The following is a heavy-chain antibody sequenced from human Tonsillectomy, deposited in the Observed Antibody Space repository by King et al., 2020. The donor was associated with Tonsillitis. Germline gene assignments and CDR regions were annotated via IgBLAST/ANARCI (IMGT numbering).Heavy chain of an antibody. CDR2: IIPIFGTA. J-gene: IGHJ6*02. CDR1: GGTFSSYA. D-gene: IGHD3-10*01. Sequence: QLVQSGAEVKKPGSSVKVSCKASGGTFSSYAISWVRQAPGQGLEWMGGIIPIFGTANYAQKFQGRVTITADESTGTAYMELSSLRSEDTAVYYCAREGCLDGSGSPDGNYYYYYGMIVGGQGTT. CDR3: AREGCLDGSGSPDGNYYYYYGMIV. V-gene: IGHV1-69*01.